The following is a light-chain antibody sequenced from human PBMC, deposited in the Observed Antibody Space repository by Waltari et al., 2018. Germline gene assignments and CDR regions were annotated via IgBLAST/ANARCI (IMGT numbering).Light chain of an antibody. V-gene: IGLV2-23*01. J-gene: IGLJ2*01. CDR3: CSYSGSNTWI. Sequence: QPALTQPASVSGSPGQSITVSCTGTSGGYHLVSWYQHHPDKGPKLIIYEGKTRPSGVSNRFSGSQSGNTASLTISGLQPEDEAHYYYCSYSGSNTWIFGGGTQLTVL. CDR2: EGK. CDR1: SGGYHL.